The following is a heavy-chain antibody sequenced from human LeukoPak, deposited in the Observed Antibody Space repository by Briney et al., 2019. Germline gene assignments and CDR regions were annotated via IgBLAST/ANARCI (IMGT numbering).Heavy chain of an antibody. V-gene: IGHV3-23*01. CDR3: ARRFGAARDDYMDV. Sequence: GGSLRLSCAASGFTFSSYGMGWVRQAPGKGLEWVSSISASGGSTYYADSVKGRFTISRDNSKNTQYLQMNNLRVEDTAVYYCARRFGAARDDYMDVWGKGTTVTVSS. J-gene: IGHJ6*03. CDR2: ISASGGST. CDR1: GFTFSSYG. D-gene: IGHD3-16*01.